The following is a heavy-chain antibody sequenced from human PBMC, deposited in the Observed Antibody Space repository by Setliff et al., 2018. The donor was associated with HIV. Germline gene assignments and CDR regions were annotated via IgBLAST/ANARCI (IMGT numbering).Heavy chain of an antibody. CDR2: IYYSGST. D-gene: IGHD3-10*01. V-gene: IGHV4-31*03. J-gene: IGHJ6*03. CDR1: GDSVNSYNYY. Sequence: TLSLTCKVSGDSVNSYNYYWSWIRQQPGKGLEWIGYIYYSGSTYYNPSLKSRVTISVSTSKNQFSLKLTSVTAADTAIYYCASLDGSESPYIYYYYMDLWGKGTAVTVSS. CDR3: ASLDGSESPYIYYYYMDL.